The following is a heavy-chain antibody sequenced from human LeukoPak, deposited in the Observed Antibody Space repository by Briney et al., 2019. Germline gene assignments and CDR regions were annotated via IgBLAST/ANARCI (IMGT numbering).Heavy chain of an antibody. CDR1: GGSISSYY. J-gene: IGHJ5*02. CDR3: ARDKRITMIVPRWNWFDP. D-gene: IGHD3-22*01. V-gene: IGHV4-4*07. Sequence: NPSETLSLTCTVSGGSISSYYWSWIRQPAGKGLEWIGRIYTSGSTNYNPSLKSRVTMSVDTSKNQFSLKLSSVTAADTAVYYCARDKRITMIVPRWNWFDPWGQGTLVTVSS. CDR2: IYTSGST.